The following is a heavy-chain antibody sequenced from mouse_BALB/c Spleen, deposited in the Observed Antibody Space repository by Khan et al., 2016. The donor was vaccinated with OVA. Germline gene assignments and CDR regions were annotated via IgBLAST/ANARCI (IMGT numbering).Heavy chain of an antibody. CDR3: ARNYDYDEGLAY. D-gene: IGHD2-4*01. V-gene: IGHV2-2*02. CDR2: IWSVGST. J-gene: IGHJ3*01. Sequence: QVQLKQSGPGLVQPSQSLSITCTVSGFSLTSYDVHWVRQSPGKGLEWLGVIWSVGSTDYNAAFIYRLNISKDNSKSQAFFKMNSLQANDTAIYYCARNYDYDEGLAYWGQGTLVTVSA. CDR1: GFSLTSYD.